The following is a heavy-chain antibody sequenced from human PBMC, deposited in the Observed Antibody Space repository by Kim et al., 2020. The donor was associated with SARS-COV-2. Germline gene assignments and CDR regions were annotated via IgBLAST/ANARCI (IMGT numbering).Heavy chain of an antibody. CDR1: GGSFSGYY. CDR2: INHSGRT. CDR3: ARRLSNTSGWGSHYCDL. J-gene: IGHJ4*02. V-gene: IGHV4-34*01. D-gene: IGHD3-10*01. Sequence: SETLSLTCAVYGGSFSGYYWSWIRQPPGKGLEWIGEINHSGRTNYNPSLKSRVTISVDTSKNQFSLKLTSVTAADTAVYFCARRLSNTSGWGSHYCDLWGQGTLVTFSS.